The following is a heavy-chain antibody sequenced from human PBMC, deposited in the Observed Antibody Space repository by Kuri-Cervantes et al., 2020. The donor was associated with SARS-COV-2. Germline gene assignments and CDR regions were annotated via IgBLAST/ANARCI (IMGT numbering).Heavy chain of an antibody. Sequence: GSLRLSCAVYGGSFSGYYWSWIRQPPEKGLEWIGEINHSGSTNYNPSLKSRVTISVDTSKNQFSLKLSSVTAADTAVYYCARGRSFVGNWGQGTLVTVSS. CDR2: INHSGST. CDR1: GGSFSGYY. CDR3: ARGRSFVGN. J-gene: IGHJ4*02. V-gene: IGHV4-34*01. D-gene: IGHD3-16*01.